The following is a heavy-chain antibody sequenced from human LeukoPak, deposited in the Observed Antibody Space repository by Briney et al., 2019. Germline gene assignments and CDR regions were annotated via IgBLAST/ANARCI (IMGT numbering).Heavy chain of an antibody. D-gene: IGHD3-10*01. CDR2: ISTSDSTI. V-gene: IGHV3-48*03. CDR3: ARITMVRGVIINFDY. CDR1: GFTFSSYE. Sequence: GGSLRLSCAASGFTFSSYEMHWVRQAPGKGLEWVSYISTSDSTIYYADSVKGRFTISRDNAKNSLYLQMNSLRAEDTAVYYCARITMVRGVIINFDYWGQGTLVTVSS. J-gene: IGHJ4*02.